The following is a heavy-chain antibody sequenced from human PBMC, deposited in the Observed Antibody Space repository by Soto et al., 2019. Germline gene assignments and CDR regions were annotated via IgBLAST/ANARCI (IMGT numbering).Heavy chain of an antibody. CDR1: GGTFSSYA. CDR3: ARERRAYGSGSYFPFDY. J-gene: IGHJ4*02. D-gene: IGHD3-10*01. Sequence: GASVKVSCKASGGTFSSYAISWVRQAPGQGLEWMGGIIPIFGTANYAQKFQGRVTITADESTSTAYMELSSLRSEDTAVYYCARERRAYGSGSYFPFDYWGQGTLVTVSS. V-gene: IGHV1-69*13. CDR2: IIPIFGTA.